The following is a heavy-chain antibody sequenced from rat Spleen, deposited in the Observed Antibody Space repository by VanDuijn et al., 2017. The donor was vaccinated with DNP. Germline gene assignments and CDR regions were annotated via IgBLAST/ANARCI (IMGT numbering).Heavy chain of an antibody. CDR3: ANRGY. Sequence: EVQLVESGGGLVQPGRSLKLSCAASGFTFSNYYMAWVRQAPKKGLEWVATISTSGSRAYYRDSVKGRFTISRDNAKNTQYLQMDSLRSEDTATYYCANRGYWGQGVMVTVSS. D-gene: IGHD1-5*01. CDR1: GFTFSNYY. J-gene: IGHJ2*01. V-gene: IGHV5S13*01. CDR2: ISTSGSRA.